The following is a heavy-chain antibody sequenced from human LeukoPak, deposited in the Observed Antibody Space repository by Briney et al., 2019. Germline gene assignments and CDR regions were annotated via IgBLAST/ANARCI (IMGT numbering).Heavy chain of an antibody. CDR3: ARDCTFGAVADNFDY. V-gene: IGHV3-21*01. J-gene: IGHJ4*02. CDR1: GFDFSGYC. Sequence: GGSLRLSCAASGFDFSGYCMNWFRQAPGKGLEWVSSISSGSHYIYYADSIKGRFTISRDNARNSLFLGMISLRADDTAVYYCARDCTFGAVADNFDYWGQGTQVTVSS. D-gene: IGHD6-19*01. CDR2: ISSGSHYI.